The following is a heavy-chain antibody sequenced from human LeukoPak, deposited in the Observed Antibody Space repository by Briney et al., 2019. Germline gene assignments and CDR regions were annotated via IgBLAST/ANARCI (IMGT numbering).Heavy chain of an antibody. CDR3: ARGRDVVVPAAPESGFQFDY. Sequence: SETLSLTCAVYGGSSSGYYWSWIRQPPGKGLEWIGEINHSGSTNYNPSLKSRVTISVDTSKNQFSLKLSSVTAADTAVYYCARGRDVVVPAAPESGFQFDYWGQGTLVTVSS. CDR2: INHSGST. D-gene: IGHD2-2*01. J-gene: IGHJ4*02. V-gene: IGHV4-34*01. CDR1: GGSSSGYY.